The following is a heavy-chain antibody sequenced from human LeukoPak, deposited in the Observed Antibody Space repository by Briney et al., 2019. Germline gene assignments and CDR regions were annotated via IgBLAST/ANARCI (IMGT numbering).Heavy chain of an antibody. Sequence: SETLSLTCAVYGGSFSGYYWSWIRQPPGKGLEWIGEINHSGSTNYNPSLKSRVTISVDTSKNQFSLKLSSVTAADTAVYYCARRWIQLAAFDIWGQGTMVTVSS. D-gene: IGHD5-18*01. J-gene: IGHJ3*02. CDR3: ARRWIQLAAFDI. V-gene: IGHV4-34*01. CDR2: INHSGST. CDR1: GGSFSGYY.